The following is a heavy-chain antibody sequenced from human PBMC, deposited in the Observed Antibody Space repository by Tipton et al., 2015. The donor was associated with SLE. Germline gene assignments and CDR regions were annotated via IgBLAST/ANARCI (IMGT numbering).Heavy chain of an antibody. D-gene: IGHD1-26*01. V-gene: IGHV3-30*02. CDR2: IRYDATNK. J-gene: IGHJ4*02. CDR1: GFTFSNYG. Sequence: SLRLSCAASGFTFSNYGMHWVRQAPGKGPEWVAFIRYDATNKDYADSVKGRFTISRDNSKNTVYLQMDSLTPEDTAVYYCAKDSSGSHGFDHWGQGTLVTVSS. CDR3: AKDSSGSHGFDH.